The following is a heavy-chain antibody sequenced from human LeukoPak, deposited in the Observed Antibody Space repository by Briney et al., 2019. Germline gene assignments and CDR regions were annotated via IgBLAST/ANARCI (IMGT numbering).Heavy chain of an antibody. Sequence: ASVKVSCKSSGYTFTSYGINWVRQAPGQGLEWMGWISAYNGNTDYAQKLQGRVTMTTDTSTSTAYMELRSLRSVDTAVYYCARFVGATDAFDIWGQGTMVTVSS. V-gene: IGHV1-18*01. D-gene: IGHD1-26*01. CDR1: GYTFTSYG. CDR3: ARFVGATDAFDI. CDR2: ISAYNGNT. J-gene: IGHJ3*02.